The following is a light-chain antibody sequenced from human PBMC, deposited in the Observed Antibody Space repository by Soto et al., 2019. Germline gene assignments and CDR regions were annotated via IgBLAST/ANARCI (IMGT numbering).Light chain of an antibody. Sequence: DIPMTQSPSSLSASVGDRVTITCRASQSIVGNLNWYQQKPGKAPKLLISAASTLQSGVPSRFSGSGSGTDFTLTISSLQPEDFATYYCQQTYIFGPGTKVDV. CDR1: QSIVGN. CDR3: QQTYI. J-gene: IGKJ3*01. V-gene: IGKV1-39*01. CDR2: AAS.